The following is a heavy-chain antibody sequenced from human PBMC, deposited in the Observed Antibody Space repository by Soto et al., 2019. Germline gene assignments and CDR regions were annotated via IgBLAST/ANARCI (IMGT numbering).Heavy chain of an antibody. CDR1: GFTVSSNY. CDR3: ARERRMGYFDWFEHHYYFDY. V-gene: IGHV3-53*04. CDR2: IYSGGST. J-gene: IGHJ4*02. D-gene: IGHD3-9*01. Sequence: EVQLVESGGGLVQPGGSLRLSCAASGFTVSSNYMSWVRQAPGKGLEWVSVIYSGGSTYYADSVKGRFTISRHNSKNTLYLQMNSLRAEDTAVYYCARERRMGYFDWFEHHYYFDYWGQGTLVTVSS.